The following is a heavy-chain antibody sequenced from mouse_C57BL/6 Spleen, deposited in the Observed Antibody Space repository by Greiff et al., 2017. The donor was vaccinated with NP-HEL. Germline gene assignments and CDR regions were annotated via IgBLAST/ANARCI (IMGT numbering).Heavy chain of an antibody. CDR3: ARGLYGNYESGFAY. D-gene: IGHD2-1*01. CDR1: GYSITSGYY. Sequence: EVKLQESGPGLVKPSQSLSLTCSVTGYSITSGYYWNWIRQFPGNKLEWMGYISYDGSNNYNPSLKNRISITRDTSKNQFFLKLNSVTTEDTATYYCARGLYGNYESGFAYWGQGTLVTVSA. V-gene: IGHV3-6*01. CDR2: ISYDGSN. J-gene: IGHJ3*01.